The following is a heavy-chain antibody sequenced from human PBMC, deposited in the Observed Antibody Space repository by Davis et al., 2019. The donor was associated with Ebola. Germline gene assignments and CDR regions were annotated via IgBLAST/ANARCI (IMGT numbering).Heavy chain of an antibody. CDR3: ARSYGYDY. Sequence: ASVKVSCKASGYTFTSYYMHWVRQAPGQGLEWMGIINPSGGSTTSAHKFQGRVTMARDTSTSTVYMELSSLRSDDTAVYYCARSYGYDYWGQGTLVTVSS. CDR1: GYTFTSYY. V-gene: IGHV1-46*03. CDR2: INPSGGST. J-gene: IGHJ4*02. D-gene: IGHD3-16*01.